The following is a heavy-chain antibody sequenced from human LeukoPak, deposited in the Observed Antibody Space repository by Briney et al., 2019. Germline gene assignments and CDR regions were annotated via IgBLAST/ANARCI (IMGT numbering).Heavy chain of an antibody. Sequence: SETLSLTCAVSGGSISSGGYYWSWIRQPPGKGLEWIGYIYHSGSTYYNPSLKSRVTISVDRSKNQFSLKLSSVTAADTAVYYCARESPYCTGGTCYSAVDYWGQGTLVTVSS. V-gene: IGHV4-30-2*01. D-gene: IGHD2-15*01. CDR2: IYHSGST. J-gene: IGHJ4*02. CDR1: GGSISSGGYY. CDR3: ARESPYCTGGTCYSAVDY.